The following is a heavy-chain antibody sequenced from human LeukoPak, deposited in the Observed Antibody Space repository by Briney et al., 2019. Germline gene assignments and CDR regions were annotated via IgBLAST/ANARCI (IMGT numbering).Heavy chain of an antibody. CDR1: GGTFSSYA. D-gene: IGHD3-22*01. CDR2: IIPIFGTA. J-gene: IGHJ4*02. V-gene: IGHV1-69*13. CDR3: ARDRGPYYYDSSGYPSGY. Sequence: ASVKVSCKASGGTFSSYAISWVRQAPGQGLEWMGGIIPIFGTANYAQKFQGRVTITADESTSTAYMELSSLRSEDTAVYYCARDRGPYYYDSSGYPSGYWGQGTLVTVSS.